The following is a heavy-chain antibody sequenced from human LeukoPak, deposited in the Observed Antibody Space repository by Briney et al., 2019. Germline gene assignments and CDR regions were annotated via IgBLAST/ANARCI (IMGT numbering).Heavy chain of an antibody. J-gene: IGHJ4*02. Sequence: GASVKVSCKASGYTFTGYYVHWVRQAPGQGLEWMGWINPNSGGTNYAQKFQGRVTMTRDTSISTAYMELSRLRSDDTAVYYCARDVRAFTMVRGVIGYWGQGTLVTVSS. V-gene: IGHV1-2*02. CDR2: INPNSGGT. CDR3: ARDVRAFTMVRGVIGY. CDR1: GYTFTGYY. D-gene: IGHD3-10*01.